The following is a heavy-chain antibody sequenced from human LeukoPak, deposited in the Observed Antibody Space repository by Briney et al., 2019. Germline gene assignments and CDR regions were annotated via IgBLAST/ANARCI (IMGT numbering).Heavy chain of an antibody. CDR1: GGTFSTYA. J-gene: IGHJ6*03. CDR2: VIVMFGTT. Sequence: GASVKVSCKASGGTFSTYAITRVRQAPGQGLEWMGGVIVMFGTTNYAQKFQGRVTITTDEATSTAYMELSSLRSEDTAVYYCARAGSRDDYYYYYLDVWGKGTTVTVSS. CDR3: ARAGSRDDYYYYYLDV. V-gene: IGHV1-69*05. D-gene: IGHD6-19*01.